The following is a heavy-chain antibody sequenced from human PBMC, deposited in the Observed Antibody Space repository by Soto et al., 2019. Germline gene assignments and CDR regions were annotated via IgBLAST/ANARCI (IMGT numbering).Heavy chain of an antibody. D-gene: IGHD3-10*01. V-gene: IGHV4-39*01. Sequence: SETLSLTCIVSGGSITNNDYYWGWIRRPPGKGLEWIGTIHYSGGASYNPSLKSRVIISADTSKNQFSLRLSSVTAADTAVYYCARHTPLYASESSRFDPWGQGALVTVS. CDR3: ARHTPLYASESSRFDP. CDR1: GGSITNNDYY. CDR2: IHYSGGA. J-gene: IGHJ5*02.